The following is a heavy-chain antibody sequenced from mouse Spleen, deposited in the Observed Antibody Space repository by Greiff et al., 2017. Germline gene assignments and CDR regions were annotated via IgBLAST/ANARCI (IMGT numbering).Heavy chain of an antibody. CDR2: IYPGSGST. J-gene: IGHJ3*01. D-gene: IGHD2-4*01. V-gene: IGHV1-55*01. CDR3: ARGGGYYEGFAY. Sequence: QVQLQQPGAELVKPGASVKMSCKASGYTFTSYWITWVKQRPGQGLEWIGDIYPGSGSTNYNEKFKSKATLTVDTSSSTAYMQLSSLTSEDSAVYYCARGGGYYEGFAYWGQGTLVTVSA. CDR1: GYTFTSYW.